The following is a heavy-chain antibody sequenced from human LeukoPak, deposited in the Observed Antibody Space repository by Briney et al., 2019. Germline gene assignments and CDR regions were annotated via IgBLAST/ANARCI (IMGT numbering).Heavy chain of an antibody. Sequence: SETLSLTCTVSGYSISSGYYWVWIRQPPGKGLEWIGSIYHSGSTYYNPSLKSRVTISVDTSKNQFSLKLSSVTAADTAVYYCASYDSSGYYYSHFQHWGQGTLVTVSS. CDR1: GYSISSGYY. CDR2: IYHSGST. CDR3: ASYDSSGYYYSHFQH. J-gene: IGHJ1*01. D-gene: IGHD3-22*01. V-gene: IGHV4-38-2*02.